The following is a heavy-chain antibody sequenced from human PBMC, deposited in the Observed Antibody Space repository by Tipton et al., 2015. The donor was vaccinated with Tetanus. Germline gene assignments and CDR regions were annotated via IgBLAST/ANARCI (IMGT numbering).Heavy chain of an antibody. CDR1: GFTFSYYA. D-gene: IGHD2/OR15-2a*01. Sequence: RSLRLSCEASGFTFSYYAMNWVRQAPGKGLEWVAVIWSDGSKIYYSDSVKGRFTISRDNDKNTLYLQMDSLRAEDTATYYCVRDSLEYCEGGGCYAGWFDPWGQGAPVTVSS. CDR3: VRDSLEYCEGGGCYAGWFDP. CDR2: IWSDGSKI. J-gene: IGHJ5*02. V-gene: IGHV3-33*01.